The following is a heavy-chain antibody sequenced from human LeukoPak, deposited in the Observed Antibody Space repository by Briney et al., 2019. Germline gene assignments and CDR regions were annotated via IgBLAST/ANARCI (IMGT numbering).Heavy chain of an antibody. D-gene: IGHD1-14*01. Sequence: GGSLRLSCAASGFTFSSYSMNWVRQAPGKGLEWVSYISSSSSTIYYADSVKGRFTISRDNAKDSLYLQMNSLRVEDTGVYYCATGESPPPYPTTAWYFALWGRGTRVIV. CDR3: ATGESPPPYPTTAWYFAL. V-gene: IGHV3-48*01. J-gene: IGHJ2*01. CDR1: GFTFSSYS. CDR2: ISSSSSTI.